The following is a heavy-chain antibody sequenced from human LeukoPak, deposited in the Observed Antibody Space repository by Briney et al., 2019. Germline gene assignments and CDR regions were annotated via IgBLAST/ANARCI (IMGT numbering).Heavy chain of an antibody. CDR3: ARDRGTDAFDI. CDR1: GYTFTSYY. Sequence: ASVKVSCKASGYTFTSYYMHWVRQAPGQGREWMGIINPSGGSTSYAQKFQGRVTMTRDTSTSTIYMELSSLRSEDTAVYYCARDRGTDAFDIWGQGTMVTVSS. J-gene: IGHJ3*02. V-gene: IGHV1-46*01. D-gene: IGHD2-15*01. CDR2: INPSGGST.